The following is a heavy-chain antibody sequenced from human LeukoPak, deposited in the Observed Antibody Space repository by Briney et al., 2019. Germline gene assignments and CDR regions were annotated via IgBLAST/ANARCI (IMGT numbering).Heavy chain of an antibody. J-gene: IGHJ4*02. Sequence: SETLSLTCTVSGGSISSSSYYWGWIRQPPGKGLEWIGSIYYSGSTYYNPFLKSRVTISVDTSKNQFSLKLSSVTAADTAVYYCARLDCGGDCHIDYWGQGTLVTVSS. D-gene: IGHD2-21*02. CDR3: ARLDCGGDCHIDY. CDR1: GGSISSSSYY. V-gene: IGHV4-39*01. CDR2: IYYSGST.